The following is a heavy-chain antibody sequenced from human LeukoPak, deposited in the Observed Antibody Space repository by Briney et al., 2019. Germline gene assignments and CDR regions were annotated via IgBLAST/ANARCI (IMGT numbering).Heavy chain of an antibody. CDR2: ISYDGSGT. J-gene: IGHJ4*02. D-gene: IGHD3-22*01. V-gene: IGHV3-30-3*01. CDR1: GFTFSGYP. Sequence: PGGSLRLSCAGSGFTFSGYPMHWVRQAPGKGLEWVALISYDGSGTYYADSVKGRFTISRDNSKNTLYLLLNSLKPEDTAVYFCAREALKTHYYYDDSGYYADYWGQGTLVTVSS. CDR3: AREALKTHYYYDDSGYYADY.